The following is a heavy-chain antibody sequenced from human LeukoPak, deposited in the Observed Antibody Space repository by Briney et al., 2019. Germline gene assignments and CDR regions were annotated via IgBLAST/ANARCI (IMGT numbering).Heavy chain of an antibody. CDR3: ARDCFTVNNPYNWFDP. V-gene: IGHV1-18*01. Sequence: ASVKVSCKASGYTFTSYGISWVRQAPGQGLEWMGWISAYNGNTNYAQKLQGRVTMTTDTSTSTAYMELRSLRSDDTAVYYCARDCFTVNNPYNWFDPWGQGTLVTVSS. CDR1: GYTFTSYG. J-gene: IGHJ5*02. D-gene: IGHD4-17*01. CDR2: ISAYNGNT.